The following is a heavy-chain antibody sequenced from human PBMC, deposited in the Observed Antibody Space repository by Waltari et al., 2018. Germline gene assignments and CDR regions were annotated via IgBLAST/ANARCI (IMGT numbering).Heavy chain of an antibody. D-gene: IGHD1-26*01. J-gene: IGHJ4*02. CDR3: AKDGWELRVGIDY. Sequence: VQLQQWGAGLLKPSETLSLTCAVYGGSFSGYYWSWIRQPPGKGLEWVSAISGSGGSTYYADSVKGRFTISRDNSKNTLYLQMNSLRAEDTAVYYCAKDGWELRVGIDYWGQGTLVTVSS. CDR1: GGSFSGYY. CDR2: ISGSGGST. V-gene: IGHV3-23*01.